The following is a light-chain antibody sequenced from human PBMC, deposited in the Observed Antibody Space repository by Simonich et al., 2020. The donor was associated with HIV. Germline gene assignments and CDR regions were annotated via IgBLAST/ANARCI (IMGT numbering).Light chain of an antibody. J-gene: IGKJ5*01. CDR3: MQALQTPIT. V-gene: IGKV2-28*01. CDR2: LGS. Sequence: DIVMTQSPLSLPVTPGEPASISCRSSQGLLHSNGYNYLDWNVQKPGQSPQLLIYLGSTRASGVPDRFSGSGSGTDFTLKISRVEAEDVGVYYCMQALQTPITFGQGTRLEIK. CDR1: QGLLHSNGYNY.